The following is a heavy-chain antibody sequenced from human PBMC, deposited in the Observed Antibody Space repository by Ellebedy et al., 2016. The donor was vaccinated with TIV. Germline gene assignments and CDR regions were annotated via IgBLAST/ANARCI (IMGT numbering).Heavy chain of an antibody. V-gene: IGHV4-34*01. CDR2: ANSRGNT. CDR3: ARDEENQPFHY. Sequence: MPSETLSLTCSVYGVSFNNDFWNWIRQPPGKGLEWIGEANSRGNTNYNPSLRSRVTISADTSKNQFSLRLNSMTAADTAVYYCARDEENQPFHYWGQGTLVTVSS. J-gene: IGHJ4*02. CDR1: GVSFNNDF. D-gene: IGHD1-14*01.